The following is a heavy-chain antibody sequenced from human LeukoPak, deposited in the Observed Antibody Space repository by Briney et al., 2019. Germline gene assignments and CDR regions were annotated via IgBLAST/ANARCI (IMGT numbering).Heavy chain of an antibody. J-gene: IGHJ6*03. CDR2: ISAYNGNT. V-gene: IGHV1-18*01. Sequence: GASVKVSCKASGYTFTSYGISWVRQAPGQGLEWMGWISAYNGNTNYAQKLQGRVTMTTDTSTSTAYMELRSLRSDDTAVYYCARGSWIQLSVYYYYMDVWGKGTTVTVSS. CDR1: GYTFTSYG. CDR3: ARGSWIQLSVYYYYMDV. D-gene: IGHD5-18*01.